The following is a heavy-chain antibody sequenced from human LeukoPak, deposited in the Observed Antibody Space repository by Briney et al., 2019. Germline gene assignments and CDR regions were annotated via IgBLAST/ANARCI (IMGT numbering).Heavy chain of an antibody. CDR1: GYTFTSYY. V-gene: IGHV1-46*01. CDR3: ARARITMIVEASAFDI. D-gene: IGHD3-22*01. J-gene: IGHJ3*02. Sequence: ASVKVSCKASGYTFTSYYMHWVRQAPVQGLEWMGIINPSGGSTSYAQKFQGRVTRTRDTSTRTVYMELSSLRSEDTAVYYCARARITMIVEASAFDIWGQGTMVTVSS. CDR2: INPSGGST.